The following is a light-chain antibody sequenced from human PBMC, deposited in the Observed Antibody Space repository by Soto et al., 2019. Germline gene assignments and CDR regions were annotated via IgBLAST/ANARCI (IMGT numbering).Light chain of an antibody. Sequence: EIVMTQSPATLSVSPGERATLSCRASQSVSSNLAWYQQKPGQAPRLLIYGASTRATGIPARFSGSGSGTEFTLTISSLQSEDFEVYYCQQYNNWPKTFDQGTKVDIK. CDR3: QQYNNWPKT. V-gene: IGKV3-15*01. CDR2: GAS. CDR1: QSVSSN. J-gene: IGKJ1*01.